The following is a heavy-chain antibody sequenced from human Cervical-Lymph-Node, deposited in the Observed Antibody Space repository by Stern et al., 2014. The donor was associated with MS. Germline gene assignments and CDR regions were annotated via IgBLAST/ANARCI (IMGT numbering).Heavy chain of an antibody. CDR3: VRGRDFSTLDY. CDR2: ISYDGITQ. J-gene: IGHJ4*02. CDR1: GFTFSSYA. V-gene: IGHV3-30*04. Sequence: QVQLVESGGGVVQPGRSPRLSCAASGFTFSSYAMLWVRQAPGKGPEWVAVISYDGITQYYKDAVKGRTTISRDNSKNTLSLQMNSLRTEDTAVYYCVRGRDFSTLDYWGQGTLVTVSS. D-gene: IGHD2-2*01.